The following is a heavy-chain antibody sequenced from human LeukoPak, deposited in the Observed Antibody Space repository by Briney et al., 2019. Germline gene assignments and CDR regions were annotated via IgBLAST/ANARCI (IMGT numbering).Heavy chain of an antibody. J-gene: IGHJ3*02. CDR1: GFTFSSYA. CDR3: TTEGYIYGHHALDI. D-gene: IGHD5-18*01. V-gene: IGHV3-23*01. Sequence: GGSLRLSCAASGFTFSSYAMSWVRQAPGKGLEGVSAISGSGGSTYYADSVKGRFTISRDNSKNTLYLQMNSLKTEDTAVYYCTTEGYIYGHHALDIWGQGTMVTVSS. CDR2: ISGSGGST.